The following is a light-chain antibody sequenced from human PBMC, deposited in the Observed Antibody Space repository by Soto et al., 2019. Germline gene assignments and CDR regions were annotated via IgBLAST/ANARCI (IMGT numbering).Light chain of an antibody. J-gene: IGKJ5*01. CDR1: QTVSGSY. Sequence: EVVLTQSPGTLSLSPGETATLSCRASQTVSGSYLAWYQHKPGQAPRLLIQGASSRATGIPDRFSGSGFGTDFTFTISRLEPEDFAVYFCQQYGSPPLTFGQGTRLEIK. CDR3: QQYGSPPLT. CDR2: GAS. V-gene: IGKV3-20*01.